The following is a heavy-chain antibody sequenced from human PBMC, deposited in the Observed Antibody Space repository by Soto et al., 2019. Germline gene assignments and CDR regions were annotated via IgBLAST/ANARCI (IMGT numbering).Heavy chain of an antibody. Sequence: PGGSLPLSCGTSGFTFANCGMGWVRQSPGKGLYWVSGISMSGRRTYYADSVKGRCTISRDNSKNTLYLHMDSLRGDDTAVYYCAKDAKSGVGVEEFDPWGQGDXVTVSS. J-gene: IGHJ5*02. CDR3: AKDAKSGVGVEEFDP. CDR1: GFTFANCG. V-gene: IGHV3-23*01. CDR2: ISMSGRRT. D-gene: IGHD3-3*01.